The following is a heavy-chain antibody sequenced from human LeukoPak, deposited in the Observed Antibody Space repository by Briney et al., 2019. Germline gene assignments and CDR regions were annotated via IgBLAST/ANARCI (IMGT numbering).Heavy chain of an antibody. Sequence: GGSLRLSCTASGFTFGDYAMSWFRQAPGKELEWVGFIRSKPYDGTPEYAASVKGRFTTSRDDCSNIAYLQMNSLKTEDTGVYYCTRAKGGGSGSYYEFDYWGQGTLVTVSS. J-gene: IGHJ4*02. D-gene: IGHD3-10*01. CDR2: IRSKPYDGTP. V-gene: IGHV3-49*03. CDR3: TRAKGGGSGSYYEFDY. CDR1: GFTFGDYA.